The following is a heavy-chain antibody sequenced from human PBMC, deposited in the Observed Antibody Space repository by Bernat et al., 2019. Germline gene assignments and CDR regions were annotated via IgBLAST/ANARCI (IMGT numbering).Heavy chain of an antibody. Sequence: QVQLQQWGAGLLKPSETLSLTCAVYGGSFSGYYWSWIRQPPGKGLEWIGEINHSGSTNYNPSLKSRVTISVDTSKNQFSLKLSSVTAADTAVYYCARGRGVVIFGGWFDPWGQGTLVTVSS. CDR2: INHSGST. CDR3: ARGRGVVIFGGWFDP. J-gene: IGHJ5*02. V-gene: IGHV4-34*01. D-gene: IGHD3-22*01. CDR1: GGSFSGYY.